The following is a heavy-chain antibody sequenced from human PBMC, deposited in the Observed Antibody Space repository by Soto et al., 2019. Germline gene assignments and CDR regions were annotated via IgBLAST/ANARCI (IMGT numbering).Heavy chain of an antibody. J-gene: IGHJ6*02. CDR3: ARGHAKSITIFGVVPTGGMDV. D-gene: IGHD3-3*01. CDR1: GYTFTSYA. CDR2: INAGNGNT. Sequence: ASVKVSCKASGYTFTSYAMHWVRQAPGQRLEWMGWINAGNGNTKYSQKFQGRVTITRDTSASTAYMELSSLRSEDTAVYYCARGHAKSITIFGVVPTGGMDVCGQGTTVTVSS. V-gene: IGHV1-3*01.